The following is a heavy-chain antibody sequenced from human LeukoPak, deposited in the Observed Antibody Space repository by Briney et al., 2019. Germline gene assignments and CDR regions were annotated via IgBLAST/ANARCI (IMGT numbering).Heavy chain of an antibody. CDR3: ARIPNYGDYVFDY. CDR1: GGSISSYY. CDR2: IYYSGST. V-gene: IGHV4-59*01. D-gene: IGHD4-17*01. J-gene: IGHJ4*02. Sequence: SETLSLTCTVSGGSISSYYWSWIRQPPGEGLEWIGYIYYSGSTNYNPSLKSRVTISVDTSKNQFSLKLSSVTAADTAVYYCARIPNYGDYVFDYWGQGTLVTVSS.